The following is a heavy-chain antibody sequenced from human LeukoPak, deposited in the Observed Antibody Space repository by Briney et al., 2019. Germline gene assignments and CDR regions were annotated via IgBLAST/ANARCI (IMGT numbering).Heavy chain of an antibody. D-gene: IGHD3-10*01. Sequence: SETLSLTCTVSGGSISSYYWSWIRQPPGKGLEWIGYIYYSGSTNYNPSLKSRVTISVDTSKNQFSLKLSSVTAADTAVYYCASPPLGFGEFIHYYYYYMDVWGKGTTVTVSS. V-gene: IGHV4-59*08. CDR1: GGSISSYY. CDR2: IYYSGST. J-gene: IGHJ6*03. CDR3: ASPPLGFGEFIHYYYYYMDV.